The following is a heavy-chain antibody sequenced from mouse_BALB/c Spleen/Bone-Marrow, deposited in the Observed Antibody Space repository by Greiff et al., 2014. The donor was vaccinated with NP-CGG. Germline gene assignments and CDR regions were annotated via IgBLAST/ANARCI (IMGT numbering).Heavy chain of an antibody. J-gene: IGHJ2*01. CDR2: IYPSDSYT. Sequence: VQLQQSGAELVRPGAPVKLSCKASGYTFTSYWINWVKQRPGQGLEWIGNIYPSDSYTNYNQKFKDEATLTVDKSSSTAYMQLSSPTSEDSAVYYCTRSYGSSYEYYFDYWGQGTTLTVSS. CDR3: TRSYGSSYEYYFDY. V-gene: IGHV1-69*02. CDR1: GYTFTSYW. D-gene: IGHD1-1*01.